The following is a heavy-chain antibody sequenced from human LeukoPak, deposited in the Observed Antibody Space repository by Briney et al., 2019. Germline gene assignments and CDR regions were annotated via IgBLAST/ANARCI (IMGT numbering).Heavy chain of an antibody. V-gene: IGHV1-69*06. D-gene: IGHD6-13*01. CDR1: GGTFSSYA. J-gene: IGHJ4*02. CDR2: IIPIFGTA. CDR3: ARDAAAAGGAWFDY. Sequence: SVKVSCKASGGTFSSYAISWVRQAPGQGLEWMGGIIPIFGTANYAQKFQGRVTITADKSTSTAYMELSSLRSEDTAVYYCARDAAAAGGAWFDYWGQGTLVTVSS.